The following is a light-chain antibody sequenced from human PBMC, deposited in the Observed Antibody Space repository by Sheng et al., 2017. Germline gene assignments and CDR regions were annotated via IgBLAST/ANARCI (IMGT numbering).Light chain of an antibody. Sequence: QSALTQPASVSGSPGQSIAISCTGTSSDVGGYNYVSWYQQHPGKAPKLMIYEVSKRPSGVPDRFSGSKSGNTASLTVSGLQAEDEADYYCSSYAGSKNLGVFGTGTKVTVL. CDR3: SSYAGSKNLGV. V-gene: IGLV2-8*01. CDR2: EVS. J-gene: IGLJ1*01. CDR1: SSDVGGYNY.